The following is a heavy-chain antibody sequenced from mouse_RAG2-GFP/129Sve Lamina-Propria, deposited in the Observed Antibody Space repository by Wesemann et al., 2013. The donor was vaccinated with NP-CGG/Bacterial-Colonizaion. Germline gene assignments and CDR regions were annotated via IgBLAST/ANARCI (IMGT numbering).Heavy chain of an antibody. CDR3: ARPGGNYLAWFAY. Sequence: QVQLQQPGAELVKPGASVKMSCKASGYTFTSYWITWVKQRPGQGLEWIGDIYPGSGSTNYNEKFKSKATLTVDTSSSTAYMQLSSLTSEDSAVYYCARPGGNYLAWFAYWGQGTLVTVSA. V-gene: IGHV1-55*01. CDR2: IYPGSGST. J-gene: IGHJ3*01. D-gene: IGHD2-1*01. CDR1: GYTFTSYW.